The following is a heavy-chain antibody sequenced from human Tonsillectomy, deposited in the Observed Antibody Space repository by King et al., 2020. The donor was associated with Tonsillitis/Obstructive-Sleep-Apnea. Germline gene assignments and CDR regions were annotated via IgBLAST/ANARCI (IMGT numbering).Heavy chain of an antibody. CDR2: IRSKAYGGTT. Sequence: VQLVESGGGLVKPGRSLRLSCTASGFTFGDYAMSWFRQAPGKGLEWVGFIRSKAYGGTTEYAASVKCRFTISRDDSKSIAYLKMKHLKNQDTAVYYCTRVWKDCTGGVCQLTPFDYWGQGTLVTVSS. CDR3: TRVWKDCTGGVCQLTPFDY. J-gene: IGHJ4*02. CDR1: GFTFGDYA. V-gene: IGHV3-49*05. D-gene: IGHD2-8*02.